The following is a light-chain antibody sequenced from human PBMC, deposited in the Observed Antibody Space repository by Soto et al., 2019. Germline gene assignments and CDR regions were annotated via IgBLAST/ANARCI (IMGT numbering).Light chain of an antibody. J-gene: IGKJ1*01. CDR2: GAS. CDR1: QSVSSN. V-gene: IGKV3-15*01. Sequence: EIVMTQSPATLSVSPGERATLSCRASQSVSSNLAWYQQKPGQAPRRLIYGASTRATGIPARYSGSGSGTEFTLTISRLQSEDFEVYYCQQYNNWPRTFGQGTKVEIK. CDR3: QQYNNWPRT.